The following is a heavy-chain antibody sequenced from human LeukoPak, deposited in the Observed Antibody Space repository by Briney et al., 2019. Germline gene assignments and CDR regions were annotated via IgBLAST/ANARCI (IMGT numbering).Heavy chain of an antibody. D-gene: IGHD4-23*01. CDR3: TTDPARLRWYPGDYYYYMDV. V-gene: IGHV3-15*01. Sequence: GGSLRLSCAASGFTFSNAWMSWVRQAPGKGLEWVGRIKSKTDGGTTDYAAPVKGRFTISRDDSKNTLYLQMNSLKTEDTAVYYCTTDPARLRWYPGDYYYYMDVWGKGTTVTISS. CDR2: IKSKTDGGTT. J-gene: IGHJ6*03. CDR1: GFTFSNAW.